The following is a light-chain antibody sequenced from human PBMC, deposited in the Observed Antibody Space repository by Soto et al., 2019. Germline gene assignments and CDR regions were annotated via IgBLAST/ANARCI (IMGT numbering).Light chain of an antibody. CDR3: QQYDSWPPLFT. J-gene: IGKJ3*01. V-gene: IGKV3-15*01. CDR2: GTS. CDR1: RRVSST. Sequence: EIIMTQSPATLSVSPGERATLSCRASRRVSSTLAWYRQRPGQAPRLLIYGTSTRATGIPDRFSGSGSGTEFTLTISSLQSEDFAVYYCQQYDSWPPLFTFGPGTKVDLK.